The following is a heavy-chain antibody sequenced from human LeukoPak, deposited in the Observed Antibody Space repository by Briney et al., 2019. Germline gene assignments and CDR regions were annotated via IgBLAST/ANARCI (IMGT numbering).Heavy chain of an antibody. J-gene: IGHJ3*01. CDR3: ARLSAAVHLGAFDL. Sequence: SETLSLTCAVSGVSISPYYWAWIRQPPGKGLEWIGYIHTSGSNNQYPSLKSRVTISVDKPKNHFSLRLTSVTAADTAVYYCARLSAAVHLGAFDLWGQGTMVTVSS. V-gene: IGHV4-4*09. D-gene: IGHD3-3*01. CDR2: IHTSGSN. CDR1: GVSISPYY.